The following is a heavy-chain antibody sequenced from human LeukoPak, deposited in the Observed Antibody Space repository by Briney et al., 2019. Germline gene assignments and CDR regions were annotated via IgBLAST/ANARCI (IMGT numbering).Heavy chain of an antibody. J-gene: IGHJ6*03. CDR1: SESFSGYF. CDR2: INYSGRT. Sequence: SETLSLTCAIYSESFSGYFWSWIRQPPGKGLEWIGEINYSGRTYYNPSLKSRVTISVDTSSNRFSLRLSSVTAADTAVYYCVRPVDYYYYYMDVWGKGTTVTVSS. CDR3: VRPVDYYYYYMDV. V-gene: IGHV4-34*01.